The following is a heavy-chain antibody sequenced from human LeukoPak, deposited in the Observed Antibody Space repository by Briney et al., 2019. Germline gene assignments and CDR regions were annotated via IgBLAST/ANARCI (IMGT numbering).Heavy chain of an antibody. CDR2: INHSGST. CDR1: GGSFSTYY. J-gene: IGHJ4*02. V-gene: IGHV4-34*01. D-gene: IGHD2-21*02. Sequence: PSETLSLTCAVYGGSFSTYYWSWIRQPPRKGLEWIGEINHSGSTNYNPSLKSRFTISVDTSKNQFSLQLSYVPAADTAVYYCARGRFYCGGGCYVDYWGQGTVVTVSS. CDR3: ARGRFYCGGGCYVDY.